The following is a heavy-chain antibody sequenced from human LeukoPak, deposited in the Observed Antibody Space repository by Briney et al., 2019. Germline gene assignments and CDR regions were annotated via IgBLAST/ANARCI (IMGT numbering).Heavy chain of an antibody. CDR1: GFTFSSYG. J-gene: IGHJ5*02. CDR3: AKDPYRVVVATGNYLDP. Sequence: PGRSLRLSCAASGFTFSSYGMHWVRRAPGKGLEWVAVISYDGSNKYYADSVKGRFTISRDNSRNTLYLQMNSLRAEDTAMYYCAKDPYRVVVATGNYLDPWGQGTLVTVSS. V-gene: IGHV3-30*18. D-gene: IGHD2-15*01. CDR2: ISYDGSNK.